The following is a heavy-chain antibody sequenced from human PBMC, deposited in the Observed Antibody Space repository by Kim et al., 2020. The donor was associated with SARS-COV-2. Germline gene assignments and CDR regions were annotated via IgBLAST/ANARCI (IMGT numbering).Heavy chain of an antibody. V-gene: IGHV4-59*08. CDR2: IYYSGST. J-gene: IGHJ3*02. CDR3: ARHSPGYSSSWPGDAFDI. Sequence: SETLSLTCTVSGGSISSYYWSWIRQPPGKGLEWIGYIYYSGSTNYSPSLKSRVTISVDTSKNQFSLKLSSVTAADTAVYYCARHSPGYSSSWPGDAFDIWGQGTMVTVSS. D-gene: IGHD6-13*01. CDR1: GGSISSYY.